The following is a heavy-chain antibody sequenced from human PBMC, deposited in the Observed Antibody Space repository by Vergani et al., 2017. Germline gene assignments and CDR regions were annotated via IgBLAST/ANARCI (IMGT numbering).Heavy chain of an antibody. D-gene: IGHD2-2*01. J-gene: IGHJ4*02. V-gene: IGHV1-46*01. CDR3: ARGEVEDNEVLPAADLFDY. CDR1: GYTFTNSY. CDR2: INPSGRST. Sequence: QVLLVQSGAEVKKPGASVRVSCKTSGYTFTNSYIHWVRQAPGQGLEWMGIINPSGRSTTYVQQFQGILTMTRDTSTRTVYMDPSNLRSEDTAVYYCARGEVEDNEVLPAADLFDYWGQGTLVTVSS.